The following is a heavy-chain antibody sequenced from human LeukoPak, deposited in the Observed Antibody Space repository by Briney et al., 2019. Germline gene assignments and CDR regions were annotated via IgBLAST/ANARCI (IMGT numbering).Heavy chain of an antibody. CDR3: ASTQQWLAFDY. V-gene: IGHV4-59*01. CDR1: GGSISNYY. CDR2: FYHSGSP. Sequence: PSETLSLTCTVPGGSISNYYCRSVRQPPGRGLEWIGCFYHSGSPNYNPSLKSRVTTSVDTSKNQFSLRLSSVTAADTAVYYCASTQQWLAFDYWGQGILVTVSS. D-gene: IGHD6-19*01. J-gene: IGHJ4*02.